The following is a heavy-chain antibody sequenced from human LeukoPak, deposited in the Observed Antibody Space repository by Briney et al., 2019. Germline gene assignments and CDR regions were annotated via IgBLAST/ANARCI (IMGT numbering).Heavy chain of an antibody. J-gene: IGHJ6*02. CDR1: GFTFSNYG. CDR3: AKDNRLGDILTGYYLRYYYGMDV. D-gene: IGHD3-9*01. Sequence: KTGGSLRLSCAASGFTFSNYGMSWVRQAPGKGLEWVSVVSGSGDKTYYADSVKGRFTISRDNSKNTLNLQMNSLRAADTAVYYCAKDNRLGDILTGYYLRYYYGMDVWGQGTTVTVSS. V-gene: IGHV3-23*01. CDR2: VSGSGDKT.